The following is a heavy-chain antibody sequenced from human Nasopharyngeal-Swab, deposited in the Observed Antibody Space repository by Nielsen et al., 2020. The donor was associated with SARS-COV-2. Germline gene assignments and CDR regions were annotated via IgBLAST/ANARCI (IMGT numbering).Heavy chain of an antibody. CDR3: ARFGVFDAFDI. CDR2: TNYSGST. J-gene: IGHJ3*02. D-gene: IGHD5/OR15-5a*01. V-gene: IGHV4-31*02. Sequence: RQAPGKGLEWIGYTNYSGSTYYNPSLKSRVTTSVDTSKNEFSLKLTSVTAADTAVFYCARFGVFDAFDIWGQGTMVTVSS.